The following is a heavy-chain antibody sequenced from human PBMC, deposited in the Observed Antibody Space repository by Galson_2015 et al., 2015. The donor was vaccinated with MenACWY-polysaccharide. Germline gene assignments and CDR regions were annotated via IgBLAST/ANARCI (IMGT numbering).Heavy chain of an antibody. V-gene: IGHV5-51*01. CDR1: GYSFTSYW. CDR2: IYPGDSDT. Sequence: QSGAEVKKPGESLKISCKGSGYSFTSYWIGWVRQMPGKGLEWMGIIYPGDSDTRYSPSFQGQVTISADKSISTAYLQWSSLKASDTAMYYCARHLSNSWYTTRGALDYWGQGTLVTVSS. D-gene: IGHD6-13*01. J-gene: IGHJ4*02. CDR3: ARHLSNSWYTTRGALDY.